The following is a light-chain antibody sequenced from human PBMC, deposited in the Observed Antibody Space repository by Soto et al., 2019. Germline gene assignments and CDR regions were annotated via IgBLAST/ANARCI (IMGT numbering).Light chain of an antibody. V-gene: IGKV3-20*01. CDR1: QSVATNH. J-gene: IGKJ2*01. CDR3: QQYDRSPYI. CDR2: GTS. Sequence: DIVLTQSPGTLSLSPGERATLSCRASQSVATNHLAWFQQRPGQAPRLLIYGTSSRAASIPDRFSASGSGTDFTLTISRLEPEDSAVYYCQQYDRSPYIFGQGTKLEIK.